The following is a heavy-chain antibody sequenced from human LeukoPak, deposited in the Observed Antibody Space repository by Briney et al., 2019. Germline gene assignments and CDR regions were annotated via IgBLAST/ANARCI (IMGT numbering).Heavy chain of an antibody. CDR3: ARGTRNQLLSPIYYYYYCMDV. D-gene: IGHD2-2*01. Sequence: SETLSLTCTVSGGSISSGSYYWSWIRQPAGKGLEWIGRIYTSGSTNYNPSLKSRVTISVDTSKNQFSLKLSSVTAADTAVYYCARGTRNQLLSPIYYYYYCMDVWGKGTTVTVSS. CDR1: GGSISSGSYY. V-gene: IGHV4-61*02. CDR2: IYTSGST. J-gene: IGHJ6*03.